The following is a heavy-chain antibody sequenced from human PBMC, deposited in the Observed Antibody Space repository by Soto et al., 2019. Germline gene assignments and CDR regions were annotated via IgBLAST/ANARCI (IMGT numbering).Heavy chain of an antibody. CDR3: ARDPGYCSGGSCYPEYFQH. Sequence: GGSLRLSCAASGFTFSNYAMSWVRQAPGKGLEWVSAISGSGGSTYYADSVKGRFTISRDKSKNSLYLQMNSLRAEDTAVYYCARDPGYCSGGSCYPEYFQHWGQGTLVTVSS. CDR1: GFTFSNYA. J-gene: IGHJ1*01. D-gene: IGHD2-15*01. V-gene: IGHV3-23*01. CDR2: ISGSGGST.